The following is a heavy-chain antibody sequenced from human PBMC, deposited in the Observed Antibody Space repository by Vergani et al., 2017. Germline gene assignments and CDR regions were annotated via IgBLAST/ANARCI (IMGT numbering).Heavy chain of an antibody. CDR2: ISWNSGSI. V-gene: IGHV3-9*01. CDR1: GFTFDDYA. J-gene: IGHJ6*03. CDR3: AKPRAPSYDFWSGYYYHYYYYMDV. Sequence: EVQLVESGGGLVQPGRSLRLSCAASGFTFDDYAMHWVRQAPGKGLEWVSGISWNSGSIGYADSVKGRFTISRDNAKNSLYLQMNSLRAEDTALYYCAKPRAPSYDFWSGYYYHYYYYMDVWGKGTTVTVSS. D-gene: IGHD3-3*01.